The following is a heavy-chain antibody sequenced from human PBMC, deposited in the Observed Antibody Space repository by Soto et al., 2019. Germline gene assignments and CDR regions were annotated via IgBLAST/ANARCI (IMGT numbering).Heavy chain of an antibody. D-gene: IGHD2-15*01. Sequence: PGGSLRLSCAASGFTVSSNYMSWVRQAPGKGLEWVSVIYSGGSTYYADSVKGRFTISRDNSKNTLYLQMNSLRAEDTAVYYCARYSPGYYYGMDVWGQGTTVTVSS. CDR3: ARYSPGYYYGMDV. V-gene: IGHV3-53*01. CDR2: IYSGGST. CDR1: GFTVSSNY. J-gene: IGHJ6*02.